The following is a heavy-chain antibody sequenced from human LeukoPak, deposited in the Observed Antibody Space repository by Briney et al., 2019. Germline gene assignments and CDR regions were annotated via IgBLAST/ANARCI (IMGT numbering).Heavy chain of an antibody. J-gene: IGHJ5*02. V-gene: IGHV4-30-2*01. CDR3: ASSYYYGSGSDHLNWFDP. CDR2: FYLSGST. D-gene: IGHD3-10*01. CDR1: GGSIRNGGYS. Sequence: PSETLSLTCAVSGGSIRNGGYSWSWIRQPPGKGLEWIGYFYLSGSTYYNPSLKSRVTISVDTSKNQFSLKLSSVTAADTAVYFCASSYYYGSGSDHLNWFDPWGQGTLVTVSS.